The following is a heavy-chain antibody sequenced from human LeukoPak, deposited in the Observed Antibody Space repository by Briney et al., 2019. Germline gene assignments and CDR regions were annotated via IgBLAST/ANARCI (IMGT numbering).Heavy chain of an antibody. CDR2: IYYSGST. J-gene: IGHJ3*02. D-gene: IGHD3-22*01. CDR3: ARGNYYDSDAFDI. CDR1: GGSISSGGYS. V-gene: IGHV4-31*03. Sequence: SETLSLTCTVSGGSISSGGYSWSWIRQHPGKGLEWIGYIYYSGSTYYNPSLKSRVTISVDTSKNQFSLKLSSVTAADTAVYYCARGNYYDSDAFDIWGQGTMVTVSS.